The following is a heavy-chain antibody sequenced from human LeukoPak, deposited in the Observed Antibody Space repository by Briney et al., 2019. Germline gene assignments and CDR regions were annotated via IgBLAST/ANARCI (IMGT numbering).Heavy chain of an antibody. CDR1: GDSIRSSY. Sequence: SETLSLTCTVSGDSIRSSYWSWIRQSPGKGLEWIGRIYTSGSTNYNPSLKSRVTMSVDTSKNQFSLKLSSVTAADTAVYYCARFGAFDIWGQGTMVTVSS. CDR3: ARFGAFDI. CDR2: IYTSGST. V-gene: IGHV4-4*07. J-gene: IGHJ3*02. D-gene: IGHD3-16*01.